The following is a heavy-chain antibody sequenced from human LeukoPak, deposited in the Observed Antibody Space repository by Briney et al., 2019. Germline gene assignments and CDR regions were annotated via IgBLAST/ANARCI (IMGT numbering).Heavy chain of an antibody. D-gene: IGHD3-10*01. CDR3: ARDSVVRGVEY. CDR2: IYSGGTT. CDR1: GFTASSNY. J-gene: IGHJ4*02. Sequence: PGGSLRLSCEAPGFTASSNYMTWVRQAPGRGLEWVSVIYSGGTTYYADSVKGRFTISRDNSKNTLYLQMNSLRAEDTAVYYCARDSVVRGVEYWGQGTLVTVSS. V-gene: IGHV3-53*01.